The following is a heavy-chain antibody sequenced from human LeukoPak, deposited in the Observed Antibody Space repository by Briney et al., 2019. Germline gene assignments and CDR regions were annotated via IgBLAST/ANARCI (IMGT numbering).Heavy chain of an antibody. CDR1: GFTFSSYS. CDR2: ITSSSSCI. Sequence: GGSLRLSCAASGFTFSSYSMNWVRQAPGKGLEWVSSITSSSSCIYYADSVKGRFTISRDNAKNSLYLQMNSLRAEDTAVYYCARDRDYYGLPYYYYYMDVWGKGTTVTVSS. D-gene: IGHD3-10*01. J-gene: IGHJ6*03. V-gene: IGHV3-21*01. CDR3: ARDRDYYGLPYYYYYMDV.